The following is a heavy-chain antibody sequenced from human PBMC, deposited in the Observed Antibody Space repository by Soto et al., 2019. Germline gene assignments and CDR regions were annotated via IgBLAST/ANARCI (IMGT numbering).Heavy chain of an antibody. J-gene: IGHJ6*02. CDR3: ARDAPDDSSGYAGQYGMDV. Sequence: EVQLVESGGGLVQPGGSLRLSCAASGFTFSSYWMHWVRQAPGKVLVWVSRINSDGSSTSYADSVKGRFTISRDNAKNTLYLQMNSLRAEYTAVYYCARDAPDDSSGYAGQYGMDVWGQGTTATVAS. CDR1: GFTFSSYW. D-gene: IGHD3-22*01. CDR2: INSDGSST. V-gene: IGHV3-74*01.